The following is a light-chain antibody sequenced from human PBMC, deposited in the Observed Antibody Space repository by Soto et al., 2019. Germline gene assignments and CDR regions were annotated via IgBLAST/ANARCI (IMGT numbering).Light chain of an antibody. CDR1: QTVRTNY. CDR3: QQYSDSPLT. J-gene: IGKJ4*01. CDR2: GAS. V-gene: IGKV3-20*01. Sequence: EIVLTQSPGTLSLSPGERATLSCRASQTVRTNYLAWFQHKPGQAPRLLIYGASSRATGIPDRFSGSGSGTDFNLTINRLEPEDFEVYFCQQYSDSPLTFGGGTKVEIK.